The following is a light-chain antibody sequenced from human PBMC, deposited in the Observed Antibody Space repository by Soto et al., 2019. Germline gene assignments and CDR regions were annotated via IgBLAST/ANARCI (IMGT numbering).Light chain of an antibody. V-gene: IGKV1-6*01. CDR2: GAS. CDR1: QDISDD. CDR3: LQNHNYPRT. J-gene: IGKJ1*01. Sequence: AIQMTQSPSSLSASVGDRVTITCRARQDISDDVGWYQQTPGKAPKLLISGASRLQSGVPSRFSGSGSGAAFTLTLTSLRPEDSATYYCLQNHNYPRTFGQGTKVDIK.